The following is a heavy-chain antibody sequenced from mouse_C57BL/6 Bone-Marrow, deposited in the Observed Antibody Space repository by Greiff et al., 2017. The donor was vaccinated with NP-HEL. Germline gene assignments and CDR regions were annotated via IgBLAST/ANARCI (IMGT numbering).Heavy chain of an antibody. CDR2: ISSGSSTI. Sequence: EVKLVESGGGLVKPGGSLKLSCEASGFTFSDYGMHWVRQAPEKGLEWVAYISSGSSTIYYEDPVKGRFTISSDNAKNNLFLQIASLRSEDTAMYYCAMITTVVAPYAMDYWGQGTSVTVSS. CDR1: GFTFSDYG. V-gene: IGHV5-17*01. CDR3: AMITTVVAPYAMDY. D-gene: IGHD1-1*01. J-gene: IGHJ4*01.